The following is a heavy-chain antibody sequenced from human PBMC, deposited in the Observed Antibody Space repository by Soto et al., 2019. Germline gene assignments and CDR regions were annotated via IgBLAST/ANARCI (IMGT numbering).Heavy chain of an antibody. Sequence: SLRRSYAASGFPSSSYGMYWVRQFPSPGLEWVASISYDGSENYYADSVKGRFTISRDNSKNTLYLQMNSLRAEDTAVYYCANPPSGHHANYYNGMDVRGQGTTVTGSS. J-gene: IGHJ6*02. V-gene: IGHV3-30*18. CDR2: ISYDGSEN. CDR3: ANPPSGHHANYYNGMDV. CDR1: GFPSSSYG. D-gene: IGHD5-12*01.